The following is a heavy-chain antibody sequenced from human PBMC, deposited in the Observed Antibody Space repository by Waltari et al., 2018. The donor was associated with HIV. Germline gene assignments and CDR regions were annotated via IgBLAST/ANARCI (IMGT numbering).Heavy chain of an antibody. J-gene: IGHJ6*02. V-gene: IGHV4-31*03. CDR1: GGSVSSYSQY. D-gene: IGHD4-17*01. CDR2: IYYSGST. Sequence: QVQLQESGPGVEKPSEHLSLHCTVCGGSVSSYSQYWSWIRQHPGTGLEWIGYIYYSGSTYYNPSLKSRVIISIDTSQNQFSLELTSVTAADTAVYYCARDSGLYGTYSHGMDVWGQGTTVTVSS. CDR3: ARDSGLYGTYSHGMDV.